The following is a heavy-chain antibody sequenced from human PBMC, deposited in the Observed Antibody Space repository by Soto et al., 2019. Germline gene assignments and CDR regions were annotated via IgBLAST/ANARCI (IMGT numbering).Heavy chain of an antibody. CDR3: ARRWSGTDY. CDR2: IHNSGST. D-gene: IGHD3-10*01. Sequence: QVQLQESGPGLVKPSETLPLTCTVSGGSITSYYWSWIRQPPGKGLEWIGYIHNSGSTSYNPSLQSRVTISADVSKNQFSLDLRSVTAADTAVYYCARRWSGTDYWGHGTLVTVSS. J-gene: IGHJ4*01. CDR1: GGSITSYY. V-gene: IGHV4-59*01.